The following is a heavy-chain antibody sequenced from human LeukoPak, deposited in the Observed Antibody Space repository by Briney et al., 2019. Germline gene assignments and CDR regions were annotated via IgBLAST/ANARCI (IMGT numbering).Heavy chain of an antibody. Sequence: PSETLSLTCTVSGGSISSSSYYWGWIRQPPGKGLEWIGSIYYSGSTYYNPSLKSRVTISVDTSKNQFSLTLTSVTAADTAVYYCARGQWEVRGIIIIQLDYWGQGTLVTVSS. V-gene: IGHV4-39*07. D-gene: IGHD3-10*01. J-gene: IGHJ4*02. CDR2: IYYSGST. CDR3: ARGQWEVRGIIIIQLDY. CDR1: GGSISSSSYY.